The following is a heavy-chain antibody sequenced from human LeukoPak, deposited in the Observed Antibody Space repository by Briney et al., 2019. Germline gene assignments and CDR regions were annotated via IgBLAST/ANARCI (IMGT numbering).Heavy chain of an antibody. V-gene: IGHV1-18*01. CDR1: GYTLTSYG. J-gene: IGHJ4*02. Sequence: GASVKVSCKASGYTLTSYGINWMRQAPGQGLEWMGWISTQTGNTNCAQKVQGRLTLTTDRSTNTAYMELRGLRSDDTAVYYCARGAYGDKWGQGTMVTVSS. CDR2: ISTQTGNT. CDR3: ARGAYGDK. D-gene: IGHD4-17*01.